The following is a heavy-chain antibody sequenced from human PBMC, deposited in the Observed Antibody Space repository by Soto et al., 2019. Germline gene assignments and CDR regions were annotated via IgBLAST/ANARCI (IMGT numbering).Heavy chain of an antibody. D-gene: IGHD3-22*01. CDR3: ARGTAYYDSSGYNAEYFQH. CDR2: IYYSGST. V-gene: IGHV4-39*07. J-gene: IGHJ1*01. Sequence: ASETLSLTCTVSGGSISSSSYYWGWIRQPPGKGLEWIGSIYYSGSTNYNPSLKSRVTLSVDTSKNQFSLKLSSVTAADTAVYYCARGTAYYDSSGYNAEYFQHWRQGTLVTVSS. CDR1: GGSISSSSYY.